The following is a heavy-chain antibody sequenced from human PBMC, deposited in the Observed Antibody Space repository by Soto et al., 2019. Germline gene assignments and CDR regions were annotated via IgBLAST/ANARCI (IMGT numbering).Heavy chain of an antibody. CDR1: GLTLSSYG. Sequence: EVQLVESVGGLVKPGGSLRLSCAGSGLTLSSYGMTCVRQAPGKGLEWVSSISAITNYKYSADSLQVRFTISRDNAKNSLYLQMNSLRAEDTAVYYCAGGSRDTSGYYDFDYWGQGTLVTVSS. J-gene: IGHJ4*02. V-gene: IGHV3-21*02. CDR2: ISAITNYK. CDR3: AGGSRDTSGYYDFDY. D-gene: IGHD3-22*01.